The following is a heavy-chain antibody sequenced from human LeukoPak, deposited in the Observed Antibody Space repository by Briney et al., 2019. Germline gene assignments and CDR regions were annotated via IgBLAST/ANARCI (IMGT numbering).Heavy chain of an antibody. J-gene: IGHJ4*02. Sequence: PGGSLRLSCAASGFTFSSSAMSWVRQAPGKGLEWVSTISGSGSGSSTYYADSVKGRFTISGDNSKNTLYLQMNSLRAEDTAVYYCAKSGYNRFDYWGQGTLVTVSS. CDR2: ISGSGSGSST. D-gene: IGHD5-24*01. CDR1: GFTFSSSA. V-gene: IGHV3-23*01. CDR3: AKSGYNRFDY.